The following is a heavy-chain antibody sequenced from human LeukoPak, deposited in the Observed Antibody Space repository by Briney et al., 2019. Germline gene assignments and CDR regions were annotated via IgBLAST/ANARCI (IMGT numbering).Heavy chain of an antibody. D-gene: IGHD1-26*01. CDR2: IYHSGST. V-gene: IGHV4-38-2*02. CDR3: ARGWDLGGHLDY. J-gene: IGHJ4*02. CDR1: GYSISSGYY. Sequence: SETLSLTCTVSGYSISSGYYWGWIRQPPGKGLEWIGSIYHSGSTYYNPSLKSRVTISVDTSKNQFSLKLSSVTAADTAVYYCARGWDLGGHLDYWGQGTLVTVSS.